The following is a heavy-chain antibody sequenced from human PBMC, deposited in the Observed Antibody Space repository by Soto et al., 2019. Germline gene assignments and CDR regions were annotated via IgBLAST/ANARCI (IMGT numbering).Heavy chain of an antibody. J-gene: IGHJ6*02. CDR1: GFTFSNFA. V-gene: IGHV3-30-3*01. Sequence: QVQLVESGGGVVQPGRSLRLSCAGSGFTFSNFAIHWVRQAPGKGLEWVAVISYDGSNNYYADSVKGRFTISRDNSKNTLYLQMNSLTTADTALYYCARDLHQLPAQGPAYYSFGMDVWGQGATVSVSS. D-gene: IGHD2-2*01. CDR3: ARDLHQLPAQGPAYYSFGMDV. CDR2: ISYDGSNN.